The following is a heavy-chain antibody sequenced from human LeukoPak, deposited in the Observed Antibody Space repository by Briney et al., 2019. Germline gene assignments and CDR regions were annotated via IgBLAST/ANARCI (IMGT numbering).Heavy chain of an antibody. CDR2: VHHSGET. CDR3: ARGLGYCSSTSCSLYYFDY. J-gene: IGHJ4*02. Sequence: PSGTLSLTCAVSGGSISSSNWWSWVRQPPGKGLEWIGEVHHSGETNYNPSLKSRVTISADRSNNRFSLSLNSVTAADTAVFYCARGLGYCSSTSCSLYYFDYWGQGTLVTVSS. D-gene: IGHD2-2*01. V-gene: IGHV4-4*02. CDR1: GGSISSSNW.